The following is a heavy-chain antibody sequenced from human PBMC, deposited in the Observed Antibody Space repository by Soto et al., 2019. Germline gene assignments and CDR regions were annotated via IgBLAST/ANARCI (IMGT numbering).Heavy chain of an antibody. J-gene: IGHJ5*02. D-gene: IGHD5-12*01. V-gene: IGHV1-2*02. Sequence: QVQLVQSGAEVKKPGASLKVSCKASGYTFTVYYIYWVRQAPGQGLEWMGWINPNSGGTDYAQKSQGRVTMTRDTSIRTAYMEMSRLTSDDTAVYYCARGTRDGYNKHNWLDPWGQGTLVTVSS. CDR1: GYTFTVYY. CDR3: ARGTRDGYNKHNWLDP. CDR2: INPNSGGT.